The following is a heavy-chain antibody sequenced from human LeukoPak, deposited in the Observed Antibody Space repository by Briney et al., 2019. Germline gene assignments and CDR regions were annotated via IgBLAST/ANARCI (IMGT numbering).Heavy chain of an antibody. CDR3: ARDHDRGSGWLLTLGY. D-gene: IGHD6-19*01. CDR1: GFTVSSNY. J-gene: IGHJ4*02. CDR2: IYSGGST. Sequence: GGSLRPSCAASGFTVSSNYMSWVRQAPGKGLEWVSVIYSGGSTYYADSVKGRFTISRDNSKNTVYLQMNSLRAEDTAVYYCARDHDRGSGWLLTLGYWGQGTLVTVSS. V-gene: IGHV3-53*01.